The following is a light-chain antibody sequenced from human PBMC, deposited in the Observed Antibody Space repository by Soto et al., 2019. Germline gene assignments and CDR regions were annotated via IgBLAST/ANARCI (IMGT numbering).Light chain of an antibody. CDR1: QSVSSSY. V-gene: IGKV3-20*01. Sequence: EIVLTQSPGTLSLSPGERATLSCRASQSVSSSYLAWYQQKPGQAPRRLIYGASSRATGIPDRFSGSGFGTDFTLTISRLEPEYFAVYICQQYCNSTPNTCGQGTKVEIK. CDR2: GAS. CDR3: QQYCNSTPNT. J-gene: IGKJ2*01.